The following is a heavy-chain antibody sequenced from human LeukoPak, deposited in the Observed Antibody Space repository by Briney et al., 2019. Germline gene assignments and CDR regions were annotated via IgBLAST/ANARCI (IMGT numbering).Heavy chain of an antibody. CDR2: ISADNGNT. D-gene: IGHD6-13*01. Sequence: GASVKVSCKASGYTFTSQGFSWVRQAPGQGLEWMGWISADNGNTNYAQKLHGRVTMTTDTSTSSAYMEQRSLRSDDTAVYYCARQPRDGSSWHIDDWGQGTLVTVSS. V-gene: IGHV1-18*01. CDR1: GYTFTSQG. CDR3: ARQPRDGSSWHIDD. J-gene: IGHJ4*02.